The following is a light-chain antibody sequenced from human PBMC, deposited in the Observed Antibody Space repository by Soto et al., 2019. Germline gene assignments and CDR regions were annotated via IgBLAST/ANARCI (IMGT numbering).Light chain of an antibody. Sequence: QSVLTQPASVSGSPGQSITISCTGTSSDVGAYNSVSWYQQHPGKAPKLMIYDVSNRPSGVSNRFSGSKSGNTASLTISGLQAEDEADYYCSSYTSSSTVVFGGGTKLT. J-gene: IGLJ3*02. CDR1: SSDVGAYNS. CDR2: DVS. V-gene: IGLV2-14*01. CDR3: SSYTSSSTVV.